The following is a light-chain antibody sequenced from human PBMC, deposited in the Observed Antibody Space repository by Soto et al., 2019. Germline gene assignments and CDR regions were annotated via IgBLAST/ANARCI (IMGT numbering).Light chain of an antibody. V-gene: IGLV2-14*01. Sequence: QSVRNQAASGSGAAVQSITISYTGKSSEFVGYNYVSWYQQHPGKAPKLMIYDVSNRPAGVSNRFSGSKSGNTASLTISGFQAENEADYYCSSYTSSSTGYVFGTGTTVTVL. J-gene: IGLJ1*01. CDR3: SSYTSSSTGYV. CDR1: SSEFVGYNY. CDR2: DVS.